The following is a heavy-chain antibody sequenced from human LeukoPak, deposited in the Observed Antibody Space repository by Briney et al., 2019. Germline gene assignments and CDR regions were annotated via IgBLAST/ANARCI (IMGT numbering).Heavy chain of an antibody. CDR2: IWYDGSNK. J-gene: IGHJ3*02. Sequence: GGSLRLSCAASGFTFSSYAMHWVRQAPGKGLEWVAVIWYDGSNKYYADSVKGRFTISRDNSKNTLYLQMNSLRAEDTAVYYCARGDYYDSSGYDAELAFDIWGQGTMVTVSS. CDR1: GFTFSSYA. V-gene: IGHV3-33*08. CDR3: ARGDYYDSSGYDAELAFDI. D-gene: IGHD3-22*01.